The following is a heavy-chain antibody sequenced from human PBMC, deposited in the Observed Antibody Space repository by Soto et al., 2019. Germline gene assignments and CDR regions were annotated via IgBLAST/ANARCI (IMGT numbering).Heavy chain of an antibody. CDR3: ARSYRHCSTTSCYYYAMDV. J-gene: IGHJ6*02. V-gene: IGHV4-4*07. CDR1: GDSISRYY. CDR2: VYIRGST. Sequence: VQLQESGPGLVKPSETLFLTCAVTGDSISRYYWSWICQPAGKGLEWIWRVYIRGSTIYNPSLESRVAMSVDTSKNQYSLKLTSVAAADTAVYYCARSYRHCSTTSCYYYAMDVWGQGTTVTVSS. D-gene: IGHD2-2*01.